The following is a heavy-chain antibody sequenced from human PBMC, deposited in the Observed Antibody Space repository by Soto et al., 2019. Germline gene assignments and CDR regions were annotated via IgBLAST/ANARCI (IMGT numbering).Heavy chain of an antibody. Sequence: SETLSLTCAVSGGSISSGGYSWSWIRQPPGKGLEWIGYIYHSGSTYYNPSLKSRVTISVDRSKNQFSLRLSSVTAADTAMYFCASDFKRYSSSPGTLEYWGQGSLVTVSS. CDR2: IYHSGST. V-gene: IGHV4-30-2*01. D-gene: IGHD6-6*01. CDR1: GGSISSGGYS. J-gene: IGHJ4*02. CDR3: ASDFKRYSSSPGTLEY.